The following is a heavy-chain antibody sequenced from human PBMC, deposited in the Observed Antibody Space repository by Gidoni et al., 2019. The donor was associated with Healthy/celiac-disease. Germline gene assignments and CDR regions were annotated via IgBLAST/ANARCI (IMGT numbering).Heavy chain of an antibody. V-gene: IGHV1-3*01. J-gene: IGHJ4*02. Sequence: QVQLVQSGAEVKKPGASVTVSCKASGYTFTSYAMHWVRQAPGQRLEWMGWINAGNGNTKYSQKFQGRVTITRDTSASAAYMELSSLRSEDTAVYYCARVGGSGWYEGGFDYWGQGTLVTVSS. CDR2: INAGNGNT. D-gene: IGHD6-19*01. CDR1: GYTFTSYA. CDR3: ARVGGSGWYEGGFDY.